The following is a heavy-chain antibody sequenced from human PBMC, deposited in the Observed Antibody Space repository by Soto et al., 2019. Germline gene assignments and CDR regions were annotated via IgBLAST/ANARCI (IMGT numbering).Heavy chain of an antibody. CDR3: AHRLRYFGWLADAFDI. J-gene: IGHJ3*02. D-gene: IGHD3-9*01. CDR2: IYWDDDK. Sequence: QITLKESGPPLVKPTQTLTLTCTFSGFSLSTSGVGVGWIRQPPGKALEWLALIYWDDDKRYSPSLKSRLTIPQDTSKNQVVLTMTNMDPVDTATYYCAHRLRYFGWLADAFDIWGQGTMVTVSS. V-gene: IGHV2-5*02. CDR1: GFSLSTSGVG.